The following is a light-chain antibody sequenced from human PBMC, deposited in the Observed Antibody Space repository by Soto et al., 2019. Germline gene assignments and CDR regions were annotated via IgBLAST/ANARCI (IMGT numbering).Light chain of an antibody. CDR3: QQGYSTPVT. CDR1: QRISSS. Sequence: DIQMTQSPSSLSASVGDRVTITCRAGQRISSSLNWYQQKPGKAPKLLIYAASSLQSGVPSRFSGSGSGADFTLTISSLQPEDSAAYFCQQGYSTPVTFGQGTKVDIK. V-gene: IGKV1-39*01. J-gene: IGKJ1*01. CDR2: AAS.